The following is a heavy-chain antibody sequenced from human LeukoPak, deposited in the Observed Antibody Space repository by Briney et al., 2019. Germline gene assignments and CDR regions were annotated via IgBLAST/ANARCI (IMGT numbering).Heavy chain of an antibody. J-gene: IGHJ6*02. CDR3: ARETGTNAGILYYYYYGMDV. CDR1: GFTFSRHW. Sequence: PGGSLRLSCAVSGFTFSRHWMSWVRQAPAKGLEWVANIKEDGSEKYYVDSVKGRFTISRDNAKDSLYLQMNSLRAEDTAVYYCARETGTNAGILYYYYYGMDVWGQGTTVTVSS. CDR2: IKEDGSEK. V-gene: IGHV3-7*05. D-gene: IGHD1-7*01.